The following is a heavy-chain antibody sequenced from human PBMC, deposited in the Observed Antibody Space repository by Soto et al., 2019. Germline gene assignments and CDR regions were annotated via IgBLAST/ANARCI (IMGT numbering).Heavy chain of an antibody. CDR2: IYYSGNT. CDR3: ASFPTDNWPLDY. CDR1: GYSVSSGSYY. J-gene: IGHJ4*02. Sequence: SETLSLPCPVSGYSVSSGSYYWSWIRQPPGKGLEWIGYIYYSGNTNYNPSLKSRVTISVVTSKNQFSLKLNSVTAADTAAYYCASFPTDNWPLDYWGQGILVTVSS. V-gene: IGHV4-61*01. D-gene: IGHD1-1*01.